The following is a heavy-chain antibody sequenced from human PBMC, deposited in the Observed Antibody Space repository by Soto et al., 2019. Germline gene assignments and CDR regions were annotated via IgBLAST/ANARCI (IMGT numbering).Heavy chain of an antibody. J-gene: IGHJ6*02. CDR1: GFTFSSYG. CDR2: IWYDGSNK. D-gene: IGHD3-10*01. CDR3: ARDAEWYYYGSGPYYGMDV. Sequence: PGGSLRLSCAASGFTFSSYGMHWVRQAPGKGLEWVAVIWYDGSNKYYADSVKGRFTISRDNSKNTLYLQMNSLRAEDTAVYYCARDAEWYYYGSGPYYGMDVWGQGTTVTVSS. V-gene: IGHV3-33*01.